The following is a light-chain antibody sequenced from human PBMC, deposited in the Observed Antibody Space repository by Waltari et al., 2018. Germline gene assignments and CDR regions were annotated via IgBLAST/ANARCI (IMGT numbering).Light chain of an antibody. CDR1: QSLLISNGYNY. CDR2: LGS. Sequence: EIVMTQYPLSLPVTPGEPASISCRSSQSLLISNGYNYLDWYLQKPGQSPHLLIYLGSNRASGVPDRFSGSGSGTDFTLKISRVEAEDVGVYYCMQGLQTLPLTFGGGTRVEI. CDR3: MQGLQTLPLT. V-gene: IGKV2-28*01. J-gene: IGKJ4*01.